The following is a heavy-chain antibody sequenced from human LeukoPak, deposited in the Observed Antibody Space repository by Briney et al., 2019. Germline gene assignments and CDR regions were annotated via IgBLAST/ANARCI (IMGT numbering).Heavy chain of an antibody. Sequence: SETLSLTCAVYGGSFSGYYWSWIRQPPGKGLEWIGYIYYSGGTKYNPSLKSRVTISVDTSKNQFSLRLSSVTAADTAVYYCARLVSGVGYFDYWGQGTLVTVSS. D-gene: IGHD6-19*01. CDR2: IYYSGGT. CDR1: GGSFSGYY. J-gene: IGHJ4*02. CDR3: ARLVSGVGYFDY. V-gene: IGHV4-59*08.